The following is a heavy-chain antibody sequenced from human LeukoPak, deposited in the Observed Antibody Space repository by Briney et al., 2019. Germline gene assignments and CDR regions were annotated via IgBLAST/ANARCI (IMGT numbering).Heavy chain of an antibody. Sequence: SETLSLTCTVSGGSIINSYWSWIRQPPGKGLEWIGYISFGGSTYYNPSLKSRVTISVDTSKNQFSLKLSSVTAADTAVYYCARGGTDWFDPWGQGTLVTVSS. CDR2: ISFGGST. CDR3: ARGGTDWFDP. V-gene: IGHV4-4*09. CDR1: GGSIINSY. J-gene: IGHJ5*02. D-gene: IGHD1-26*01.